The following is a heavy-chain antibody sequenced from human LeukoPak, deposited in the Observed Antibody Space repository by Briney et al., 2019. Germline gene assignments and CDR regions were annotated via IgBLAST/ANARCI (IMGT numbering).Heavy chain of an antibody. V-gene: IGHV4-34*09. CDR3: ARAAAIRNWFDP. D-gene: IGHD2-2*02. CDR1: GGSFSGYY. Sequence: SETLSLTCAVYGGSFSGYYWSWIRQPPGKGLEWIGEINHSGSTNYNPSLKSRVTISVDTSKNQFSLKLSSVTAEDTAVYYCARAAAIRNWFDPWGQGTLVTVSS. J-gene: IGHJ5*02. CDR2: INHSGST.